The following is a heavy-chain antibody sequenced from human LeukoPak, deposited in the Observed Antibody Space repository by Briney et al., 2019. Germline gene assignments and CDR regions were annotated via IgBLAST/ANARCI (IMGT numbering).Heavy chain of an antibody. Sequence: ASVKVSCKASGGTFSSYAISWVRQAPGQGLEWMGRIFPIFGIANYARKFQGRVTITADKSTSTAYMELSSLRSEDTAVYCCAGTQAVTIFGVVTLGYYGMDVWGQGTTVTVSS. CDR2: IFPIFGIA. CDR3: AGTQAVTIFGVVTLGYYGMDV. CDR1: GGTFSSYA. J-gene: IGHJ6*02. D-gene: IGHD3-3*01. V-gene: IGHV1-69*04.